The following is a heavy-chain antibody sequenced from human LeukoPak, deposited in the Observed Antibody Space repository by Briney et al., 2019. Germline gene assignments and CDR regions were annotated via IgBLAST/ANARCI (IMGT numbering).Heavy chain of an antibody. J-gene: IGHJ6*03. CDR3: ARGARYDILTGYYKDIYYYYYYMDV. Sequence: SETLSLNCAVYGGSFSGYYWSWIRQPPGKGLEWIGEINHSGSTNYNPSLKSRVTISVDTSKNQFSLKLSSVTAADTAVYYCARGARYDILTGYYKDIYYYYYYMDVWGKGTTVTVSS. CDR2: INHSGST. V-gene: IGHV4-34*01. D-gene: IGHD3-9*01. CDR1: GGSFSGYY.